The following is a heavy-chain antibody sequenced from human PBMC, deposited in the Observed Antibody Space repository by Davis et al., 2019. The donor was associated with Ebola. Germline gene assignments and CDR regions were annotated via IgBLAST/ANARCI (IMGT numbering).Heavy chain of an antibody. Sequence: MPSETLSLTCTVSGGSISSYYWSWIRQPPGKGLEWIGYIYYSGSTNYNPSLKSRVTISVDTSKNQFSLKLSSVTAADTAVYYCAVAGPNLDYWGQGTLVTVSS. CDR2: IYYSGST. D-gene: IGHD6-19*01. J-gene: IGHJ4*02. V-gene: IGHV4-59*12. CDR3: AVAGPNLDY. CDR1: GGSISSYY.